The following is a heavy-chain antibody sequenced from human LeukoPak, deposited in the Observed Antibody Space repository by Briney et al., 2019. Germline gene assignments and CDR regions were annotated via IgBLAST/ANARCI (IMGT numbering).Heavy chain of an antibody. CDR1: GFTYSSYE. V-gene: IGHV3-7*01. CDR3: ARDGVVVTALDY. Sequence: PGGSLRLSCAASGFTYSSYEMNWVRQAPGKGLEWVANIKQDGSEKYYVDSVKGRFTISRDNAKNSLYLQMNSLRAEDTAVYYCARDGVVVTALDYWGQGTLVTVSS. CDR2: IKQDGSEK. J-gene: IGHJ4*02. D-gene: IGHD2-21*02.